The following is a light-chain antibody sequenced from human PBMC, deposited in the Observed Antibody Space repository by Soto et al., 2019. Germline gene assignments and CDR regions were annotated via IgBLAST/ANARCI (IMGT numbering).Light chain of an antibody. CDR1: QGISSY. CDR2: AAS. CDR3: QQYYSYPRT. Sequence: AIRMTQSPSSFSASTGDRVTITCRASQGISSYLAWYQQKPGKAPKLLIYAASTLQSGVPSRFSSSGSGPDFTLTISCLQSEDFATYYCQQYYSYPRTFGQGTKLEIK. V-gene: IGKV1-8*01. J-gene: IGKJ2*01.